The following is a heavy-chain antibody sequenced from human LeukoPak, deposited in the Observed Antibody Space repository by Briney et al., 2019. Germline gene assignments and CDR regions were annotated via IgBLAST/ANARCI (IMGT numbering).Heavy chain of an antibody. D-gene: IGHD6-19*01. CDR2: ISRSSI. Sequence: GGSLRLSCATSGITFNNYNMNWVPQAPGKGLEWVSSISRSSINYADSVQGRFTISRDNAKNSVYLQMNSLRAEDTAVYYCASEGAVAGTGVNWGQGTLVTVSS. CDR3: ASEGAVAGTGVN. V-gene: IGHV3-21*01. CDR1: GITFNNYN. J-gene: IGHJ4*02.